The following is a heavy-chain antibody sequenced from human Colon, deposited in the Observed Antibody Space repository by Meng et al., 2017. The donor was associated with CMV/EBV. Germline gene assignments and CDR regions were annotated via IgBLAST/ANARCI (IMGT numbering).Heavy chain of an antibody. CDR2: ISAYNGNK. J-gene: IGHJ4*02. D-gene: IGHD3-3*01. CDR3: ARGHNYFDFWSGYGDY. V-gene: IGHV1-18*01. CDR1: GYTFSNYA. Sequence: QVQLVQSGAEVKKPGASVKVAGKASGYTFSNYAISWVRQAPGQGLEWMGWISAYNGNKDYAQKLKGRFSMTTDTSTNTAYFELWNLRSDDTAVYYCARGHNYFDFWSGYGDYWGQGTLVTVSS.